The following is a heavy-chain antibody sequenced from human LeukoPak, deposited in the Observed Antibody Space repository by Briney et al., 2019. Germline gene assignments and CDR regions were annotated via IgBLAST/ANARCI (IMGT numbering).Heavy chain of an antibody. J-gene: IGHJ3*02. Sequence: GGSLRLSCAASGFTFSSYWMSWVRQAPGKGLEWVANIKQDGSEKSYVDSVKGRFTISRDNAKNSLYLQMNSLRAEDTAVYYCALVSHAGAFDIWGQGTMVTVSS. V-gene: IGHV3-7*01. CDR3: ALVSHAGAFDI. CDR2: IKQDGSEK. CDR1: GFTFSSYW.